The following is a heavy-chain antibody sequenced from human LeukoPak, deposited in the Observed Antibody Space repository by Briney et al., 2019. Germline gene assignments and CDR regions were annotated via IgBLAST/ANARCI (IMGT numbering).Heavy chain of an antibody. CDR2: INHSGST. J-gene: IGHJ6*03. V-gene: IGHV4-34*01. D-gene: IGHD2-2*02. Sequence: PSETLSLTCAVYGGSFSGYYWSWIRQPPGKGLEWIGEINHSGSTNYNPSLKSRVTISVDTSKNQFSLKLSSVTAADTVVYYCARLGYCSSTSCYKAYYYYYMDVWGKGTTVTVSS. CDR1: GGSFSGYY. CDR3: ARLGYCSSTSCYKAYYYYYMDV.